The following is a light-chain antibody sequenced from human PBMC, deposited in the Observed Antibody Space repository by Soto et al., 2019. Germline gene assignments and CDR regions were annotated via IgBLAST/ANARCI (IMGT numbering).Light chain of an antibody. J-gene: IGLJ1*01. CDR2: G. CDR1: SSNIGAGYP. CDR3: SSYAGSNNV. Sequence: QSVLTQPPSVSGAPGQRVTISCTGSSSNIGAGYPVHWYQQLPGTAPKLLVAGNRPSGVPDRFSVSKSGASASLAITGLQAEDEADYYCSSYAGSNNVFGTGTKLTVL. V-gene: IGLV1-40*01.